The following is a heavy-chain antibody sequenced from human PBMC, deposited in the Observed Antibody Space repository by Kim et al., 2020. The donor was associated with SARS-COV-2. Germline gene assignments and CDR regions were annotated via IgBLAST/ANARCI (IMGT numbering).Heavy chain of an antibody. J-gene: IGHJ4*01. D-gene: IGHD3-10*01. CDR1: GFTFSSYA. CDR3: ARGYGSGSYYNSSPFDY. V-gene: IGHV3-30*04. Sequence: GGSLRLSCAASGFTFSSYAMHWVRQAPGKGLEWVAVISYDGSNKYYADSVKGRFTISRDNSKNTLYLQMNSLRAEDTAVYYCARGYGSGSYYNSSPFDYWGRRTLVTVSS. CDR2: ISYDGSNK.